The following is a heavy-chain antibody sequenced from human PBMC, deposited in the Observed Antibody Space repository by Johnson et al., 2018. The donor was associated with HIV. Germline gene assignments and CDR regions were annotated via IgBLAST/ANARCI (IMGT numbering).Heavy chain of an antibody. V-gene: IGHV3-66*01. CDR2: IYSGGST. J-gene: IGHJ3*02. CDR1: GFIVRITY. CDR3: ARGFLTGTPSDAFDI. Sequence: VQLVESGGGLVQPGGSLRLSCAASGFIVRITYMSWVRQAPGKGLEWVSVIYSGGSTYYADSVKGRFTISRDNSWNTLSLEMKSLSAEDTAVYYCARGFLTGTPSDAFDIWGQGTMVTVSS. D-gene: IGHD1-1*01.